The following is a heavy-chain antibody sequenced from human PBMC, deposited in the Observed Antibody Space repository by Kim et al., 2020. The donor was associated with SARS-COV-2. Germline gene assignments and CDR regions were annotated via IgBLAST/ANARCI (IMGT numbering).Heavy chain of an antibody. Sequence: GGSLRLSCAASGFTFDDYAMHWVRQAPGKGLEWVSGISWNSGSIGYVDSVKGRFTISRDNAKNTLYLQMNNLRPEDTAVYYCARAGDYDISGYYGFFHHWGQGDLVTVSS. CDR2: ISWNSGSI. V-gene: IGHV3-9*01. D-gene: IGHD3-22*01. J-gene: IGHJ1*01. CDR3: ARAGDYDISGYYGFFHH. CDR1: GFTFDDYA.